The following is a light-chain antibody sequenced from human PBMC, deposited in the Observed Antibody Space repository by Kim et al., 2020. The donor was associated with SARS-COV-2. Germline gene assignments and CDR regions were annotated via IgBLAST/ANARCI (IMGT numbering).Light chain of an antibody. Sequence: GQSITISCTGTSSDVGGYNYVSWYQQHPGKAPKLMIYDVSKRPSGVSNRFSGSKSGNTASLTISGLQVEDEADYYCSSYTSSSTYVFGTGTKVTVL. V-gene: IGLV2-14*04. J-gene: IGLJ1*01. CDR3: SSYTSSSTYV. CDR2: DVS. CDR1: SSDVGGYNY.